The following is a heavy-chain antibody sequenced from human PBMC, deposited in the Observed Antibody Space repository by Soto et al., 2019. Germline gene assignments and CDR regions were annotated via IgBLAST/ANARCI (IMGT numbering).Heavy chain of an antibody. Sequence: QVQLQESGPGLVKPPQTLSLTCIVSGGSISSGDYYWSWIRQPPGKGLEWIGYTYYSGSTYCNPALKSRVTISVDTSKNQFSLKLSSVTAADAAVYYCARASRLRGVCSPWGRGTLVTVSS. D-gene: IGHD2-8*01. CDR1: GGSISSGDYY. J-gene: IGHJ2*01. CDR3: ARASRLRGVCSP. V-gene: IGHV4-30-4*01. CDR2: TYYSGST.